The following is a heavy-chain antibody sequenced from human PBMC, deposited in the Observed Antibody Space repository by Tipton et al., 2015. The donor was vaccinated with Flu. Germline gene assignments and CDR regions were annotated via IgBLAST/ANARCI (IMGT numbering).Heavy chain of an antibody. V-gene: IGHV4-59*08. CDR1: GASMSNFY. Sequence: TLSLTCTVSGASMSNFYWSWIRQSPGKGLEWIGYIGYSGSTNYNPSLKSRVSLSIDMSRNQFSLKLTSVTAADTAIYYCARHSDSAGGTYRLFDPWGQGILVTVSS. CDR2: IGYSGST. J-gene: IGHJ5*02. CDR3: ARHSDSAGGTYRLFDP. D-gene: IGHD1-26*01.